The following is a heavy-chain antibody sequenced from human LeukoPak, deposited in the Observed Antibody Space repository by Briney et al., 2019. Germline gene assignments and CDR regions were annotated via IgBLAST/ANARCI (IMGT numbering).Heavy chain of an antibody. CDR2: ISSSSSYI. V-gene: IGHV3-21*01. CDR3: ARERGVSHPLDY. J-gene: IGHJ4*02. Sequence: GGSLRLSCAASGFTFSSYSMNWVRQAPGKGLEWVSSISSSSSYIYYAESVKGRFTISRDNAKNSLYLQMNSLRAEDTAVYYCARERGVSHPLDYWGQGTLVTVSS. D-gene: IGHD2-21*01. CDR1: GFTFSSYS.